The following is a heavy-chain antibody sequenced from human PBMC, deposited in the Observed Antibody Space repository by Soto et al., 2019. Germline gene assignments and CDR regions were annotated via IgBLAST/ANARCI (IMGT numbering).Heavy chain of an antibody. CDR2: ISWNSGSI. Sequence: GGSLRLSCAASGFTFDDYAMHWVRQAPGKGLEWVSGISWNSGSIGYADSVKGRFTISRDNAKNSLYLQMNSLRAEDTALYYCAKDMRSIAAADTDAFDIWGQGTMVTVSS. CDR3: AKDMRSIAAADTDAFDI. D-gene: IGHD6-13*01. CDR1: GFTFDDYA. J-gene: IGHJ3*02. V-gene: IGHV3-9*01.